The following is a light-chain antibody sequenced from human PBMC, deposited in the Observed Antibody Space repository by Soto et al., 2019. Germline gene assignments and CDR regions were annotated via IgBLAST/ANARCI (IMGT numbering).Light chain of an antibody. Sequence: DIQMTQSPSSLSASVGDRVTITCRASQGIGNDLGWYQQKPGKAPQRLIFGTSNLQSVVPSRFSGSGSGTEFTLTISSLQPEDFATYYCLQHNNYPRTFGQGTRVDI. V-gene: IGKV1-17*01. CDR3: LQHNNYPRT. CDR2: GTS. J-gene: IGKJ1*01. CDR1: QGIGND.